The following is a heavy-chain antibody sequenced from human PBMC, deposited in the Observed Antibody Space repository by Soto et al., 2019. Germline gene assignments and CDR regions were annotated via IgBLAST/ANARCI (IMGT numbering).Heavy chain of an antibody. CDR3: ARGHFSYSSSSGFDY. V-gene: IGHV3-33*01. CDR1: GFTFSSYG. Sequence: GGSLRLSCAASGFTFSSYGMHWVRQAPGKGLEWVAVMWYDGSNKYYADSVKGRFTISRDNSKNTLYLQMNSLRAEDTAVYYCARGHFSYSSSSGFDYWGRGTLVTVSS. J-gene: IGHJ4*02. CDR2: MWYDGSNK. D-gene: IGHD6-6*01.